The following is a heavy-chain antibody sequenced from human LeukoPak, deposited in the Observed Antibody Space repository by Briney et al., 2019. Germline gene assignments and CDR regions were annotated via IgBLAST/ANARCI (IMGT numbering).Heavy chain of an antibody. Sequence: PGGSLRLSCAASGFTFSSYGMHWVRQAPGMGLEWVAVISYDGSNKYYADSVKGRFTIARDNSKNTLYLQMNSLRAEDTAVYYCARDSAPWAGSGSPLGYMDVWGKGTTVTVSS. CDR2: ISYDGSNK. CDR1: GFTFSSYG. J-gene: IGHJ6*03. V-gene: IGHV3-30*19. D-gene: IGHD3-10*01. CDR3: ARDSAPWAGSGSPLGYMDV.